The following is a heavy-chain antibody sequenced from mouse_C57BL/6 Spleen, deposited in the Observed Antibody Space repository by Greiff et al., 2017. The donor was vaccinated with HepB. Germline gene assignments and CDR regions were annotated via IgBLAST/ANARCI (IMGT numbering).Heavy chain of an antibody. V-gene: IGHV1S81*02. D-gene: IGHD1-1*01. CDR3: ARSKKIVATYFDY. CDR2: TNPTNGRT. CDR1: GYTFTSYW. J-gene: IGHJ2*01. Sequence: VQLQQSGAELVKAGASVKMSCKASGYTFTSYWMHWVKQRLGQGLEWFAETNPTNGRTSYNEKFKSKATLTVDKSSSTSYMLLSGPTFEDSAVYYCARSKKIVATYFDYWGQGTTLTVSS.